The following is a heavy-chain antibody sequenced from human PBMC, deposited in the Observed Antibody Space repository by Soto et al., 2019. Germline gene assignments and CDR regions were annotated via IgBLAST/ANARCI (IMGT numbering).Heavy chain of an antibody. J-gene: IGHJ6*02. Sequence: EVQLVESGGGLVQRGGSLRLSCAASGLTFSSYSMNWVRQAPGKGLEWVSYISSSSSTIYYADSVESRFTISRDNDKNSLYLQMNSLRAEDTAVYYCAFGEESRYYYYGMAVWGQGTTVTVSS. D-gene: IGHD3-10*01. CDR3: AFGEESRYYYYGMAV. CDR1: GLTFSSYS. V-gene: IGHV3-48*01. CDR2: ISSSSSTI.